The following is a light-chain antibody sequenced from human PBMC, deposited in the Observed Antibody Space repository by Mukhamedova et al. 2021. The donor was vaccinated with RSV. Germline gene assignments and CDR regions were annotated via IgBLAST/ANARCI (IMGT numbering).Light chain of an antibody. CDR3: QQYKSYPQT. J-gene: IGKJ1*01. V-gene: IGKV1-16*01. Sequence: GQAPKCLIYSASCLQTGVPSRFSGSRSGTDFTLTISGLQPEDFGTYYCQQYKSYPQTFGQGTRVELK. CDR2: SAS.